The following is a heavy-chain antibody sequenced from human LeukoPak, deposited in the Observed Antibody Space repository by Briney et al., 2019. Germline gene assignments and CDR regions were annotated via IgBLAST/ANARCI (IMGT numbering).Heavy chain of an antibody. CDR3: AKDDAWGRYQD. Sequence: GGSLRLSCAASGFTFSTYAMSWVRQAPGKGLEWVSLISGGSTYYADSVKGRFTISRDNSKNTLYLQMSSLGAEDTAVYFCAKDDAWGRYQDWGQGTLVTVSS. D-gene: IGHD3-16*01. J-gene: IGHJ1*01. CDR1: GFTFSTYA. CDR2: ISGGST. V-gene: IGHV3-23*01.